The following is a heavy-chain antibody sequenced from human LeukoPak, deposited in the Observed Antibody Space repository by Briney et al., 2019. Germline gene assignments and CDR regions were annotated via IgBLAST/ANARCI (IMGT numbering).Heavy chain of an antibody. CDR3: ARRGYYDFWSGYPFDY. CDR2: IYYSGST. J-gene: IGHJ4*02. D-gene: IGHD3-3*01. Sequence: SGTLSLTCVVSGGSISSSSYYWGWIRQPPGKGLEWIGSIYYSGSTYYNPSLKSRVTISVDTSKNQFSLKLSSVTAADTAVYYCARRGYYDFWSGYPFDYWGQGTLVTVSS. V-gene: IGHV4-39*07. CDR1: GGSISSSSYY.